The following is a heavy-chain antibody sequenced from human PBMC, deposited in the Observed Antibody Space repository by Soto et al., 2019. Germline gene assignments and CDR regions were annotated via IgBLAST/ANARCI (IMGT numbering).Heavy chain of an antibody. Sequence: EVQLLESGGGLVQPGGSLRLSCAASGFIFSSYAMNWVRQAPGKGLDWVSGISGRGDTIHYADSVKGRFTISRDNAQNTLYLQMNSLRAEDTAVYYCAKQRYCSGECSEGFGNWGKGTLVIVSS. CDR1: GFIFSSYA. CDR3: AKQRYCSGECSEGFGN. V-gene: IGHV3-23*01. D-gene: IGHD2-15*01. CDR2: ISGRGDTI. J-gene: IGHJ4*02.